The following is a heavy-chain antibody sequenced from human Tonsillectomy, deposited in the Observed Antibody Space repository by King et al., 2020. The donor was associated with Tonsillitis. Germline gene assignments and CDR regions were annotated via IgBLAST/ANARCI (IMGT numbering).Heavy chain of an antibody. CDR2: IYSGGST. V-gene: IGHV3-66*01. CDR3: ARVSSGWTTLYFDY. CDR1: GFTVSSNY. J-gene: IGHJ4*02. Sequence: VQLVQSGGGLVQPGGSLRLSCAASGFTVSSNYMSWVRQAPGKGREWVSVIYSGGSTYYADSVKGRFTISRDNSKNTLYLQMNSLRAEDTAVYYCARVSSGWTTLYFDYWGQGTLVTVSS. D-gene: IGHD6-19*01.